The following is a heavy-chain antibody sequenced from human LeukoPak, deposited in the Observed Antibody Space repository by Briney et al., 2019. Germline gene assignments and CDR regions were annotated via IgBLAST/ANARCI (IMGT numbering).Heavy chain of an antibody. J-gene: IGHJ4*02. D-gene: IGHD7-27*01. CDR3: ARGVLGMSADY. V-gene: IGHV4-39*07. Sequence: SETLSLTCTVSGGSISSSSYYWGWIRQPPGKGLKWIGSIYYSGSTNYNPSLKSRVTISVDTSKNQFSLKLSSVTAADTAVYYCARGVLGMSADYWGQGTLVTVSS. CDR1: GGSISSSSYY. CDR2: IYYSGST.